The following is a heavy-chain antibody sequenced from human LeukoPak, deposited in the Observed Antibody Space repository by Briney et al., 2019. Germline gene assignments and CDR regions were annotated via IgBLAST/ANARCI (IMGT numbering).Heavy chain of an antibody. CDR1: GYSFTNYW. CDR2: IYPGDPDS. J-gene: IGHJ4*02. CDR3: ARYGSSGWHYFDY. Sequence: GESLKISCKGYGYSFTNYWIGWVRQMPGKGLEWMGIIYPGDPDSRYSPSFQGQVTMSADKSTTTAYLQWSSLKTSDTAMYYCARYGSSGWHYFDYWGQGTLVTVSS. D-gene: IGHD6-19*01. V-gene: IGHV5-51*01.